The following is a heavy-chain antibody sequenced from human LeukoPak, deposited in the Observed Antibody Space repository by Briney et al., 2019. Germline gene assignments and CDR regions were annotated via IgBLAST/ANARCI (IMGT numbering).Heavy chain of an antibody. J-gene: IGHJ4*02. CDR3: ARESTDYYDTSGYYHGPIY. V-gene: IGHV1-69*01. CDR1: GGTFSSYA. CDR2: IIPIFGTA. D-gene: IGHD3-22*01. Sequence: ASVKVSCKASGGTFSSYAISWVRQAPGQGLEWMGGIIPIFGTANYAQKFQGRVTITADESTTTAYMELSSLRSEDTAVYYCARESTDYYDTSGYYHGPIYWGQGTLVTVSS.